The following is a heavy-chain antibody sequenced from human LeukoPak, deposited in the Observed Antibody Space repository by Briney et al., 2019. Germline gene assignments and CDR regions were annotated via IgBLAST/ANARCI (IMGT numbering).Heavy chain of an antibody. Sequence: PSETLSLTCTVSGGSLSSAAYYWGWVRQPPAKGLGWIGSIYYTRTTYYSPSLQTRATLSFDTSKNQFSLKLTSVTAAATAVYFCARRPIAAGNNRFNPWGQGTLATVSS. CDR1: GGSLSSAAYY. J-gene: IGHJ5*02. CDR3: ARRPIAAGNNRFNP. D-gene: IGHD6-13*01. CDR2: IYYTRTT. V-gene: IGHV4-39*01.